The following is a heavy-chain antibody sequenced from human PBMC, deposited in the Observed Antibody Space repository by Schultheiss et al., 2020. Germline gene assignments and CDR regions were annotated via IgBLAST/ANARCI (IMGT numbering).Heavy chain of an antibody. CDR3: AKGGTTPKNFDY. V-gene: IGHV3-30-3*01. CDR1: GFTFSSYA. J-gene: IGHJ4*02. CDR2: ISYDGSNK. D-gene: IGHD4-17*01. Sequence: GGSLRLSCAASGFTFSSYAMHWVRQAPGKGLEWVAVISYDGSNKYYADSVKGRFTISRDNAKNSLYLQMNSLRAEDTALYYCAKGGTTPKNFDYWGQGTLVTVSS.